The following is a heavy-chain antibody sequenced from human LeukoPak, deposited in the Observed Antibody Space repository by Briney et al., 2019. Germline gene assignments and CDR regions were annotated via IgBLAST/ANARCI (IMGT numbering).Heavy chain of an antibody. Sequence: PGGSLRLSCAASGCTFSSYAMSWVRQAPGEGLDWVSSITSSGAATYYADSVKGRFTISRDNSDNTLYLQMNSLRAEDTAVYYCAKDRPNYYGSNGHYYELNGDFWGQGTLVTVSS. D-gene: IGHD3-22*01. CDR3: AKDRPNYYGSNGHYYELNGDF. CDR2: ITSSGAAT. CDR1: GCTFSSYA. J-gene: IGHJ4*02. V-gene: IGHV3-23*01.